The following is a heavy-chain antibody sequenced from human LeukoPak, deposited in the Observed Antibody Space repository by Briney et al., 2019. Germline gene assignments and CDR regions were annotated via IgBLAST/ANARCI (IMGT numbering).Heavy chain of an antibody. J-gene: IGHJ5*02. CDR2: IYSGGST. D-gene: IGHD1-1*01. Sequence: GGSLRLSCAAVGFTVSSNYMSWVRQAPGKVLEWVAVIYSGGSTYYADSVKGRFTISRDNPKNTLYLQINSLRAEDTAVYSCARVFGTWNFDPWGQATLVTVPS. CDR1: GFTVSSNY. CDR3: ARVFGTWNFDP. V-gene: IGHV3-53*01.